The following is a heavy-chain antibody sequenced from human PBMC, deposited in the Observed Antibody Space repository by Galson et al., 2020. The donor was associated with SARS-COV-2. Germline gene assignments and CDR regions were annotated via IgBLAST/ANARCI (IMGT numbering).Heavy chain of an antibody. CDR2: INDDGGST. D-gene: IGHD3-9*01. CDR3: ARAGSSADFLNGYYGDYFEY. CDR1: GFTFSSHW. Sequence: GESLKISCATSGFTFSSHWMHWVRQTPGKGLVWVSRINDDGGSTYYSDSVRGRFTISRDNARNTLYLQMNSLTAEDTALYYCARAGSSADFLNGYYGDYFEYWGQGTLVTVSS. J-gene: IGHJ4*01. V-gene: IGHV3-74*01.